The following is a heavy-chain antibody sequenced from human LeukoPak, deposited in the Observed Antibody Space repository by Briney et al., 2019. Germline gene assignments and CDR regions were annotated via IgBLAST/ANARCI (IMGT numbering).Heavy chain of an antibody. CDR1: GFSFSGYA. J-gene: IGHJ4*02. CDR3: AKGHRGYSSSWYDY. V-gene: IGHV3-23*01. D-gene: IGHD6-13*01. Sequence: GGSLRLSCAASGFSFSGYAMSWVRQAPGKGLERVSAISGSGVSTYYADSVKGRFTISRDNSKNTLYLQMNSLRAEDTAVYYCAKGHRGYSSSWYDYWGQGTLVTVSS. CDR2: ISGSGVST.